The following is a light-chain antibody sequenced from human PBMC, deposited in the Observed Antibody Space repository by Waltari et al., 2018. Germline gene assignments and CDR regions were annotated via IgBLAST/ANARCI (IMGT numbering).Light chain of an antibody. CDR2: DVS. CDR3: SSFSTGSTLVL. V-gene: IGLV2-14*03. Sequence: QSALTQPASVSGAPGQSINISCTGTSSDIGAYNFVSWYQQHPGKAPKLMIYDVSHRPSGVSNRFSGSKSGNTASLIISGLQTEDEGDYYCSSFSTGSTLVLFGGGTKLTVL. J-gene: IGLJ2*01. CDR1: SSDIGAYNF.